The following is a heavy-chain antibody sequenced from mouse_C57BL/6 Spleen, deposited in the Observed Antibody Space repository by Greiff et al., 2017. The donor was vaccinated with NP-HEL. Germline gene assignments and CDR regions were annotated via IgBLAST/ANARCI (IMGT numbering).Heavy chain of an antibody. V-gene: IGHV1-20*01. CDR1: GYSFTGYF. CDR3: ARASGSSPAWFAY. J-gene: IGHJ3*01. CDR2: INPYNGDT. D-gene: IGHD1-1*01. Sequence: EVQLQQSGPELVKPGDSVKISCKASGYSFTGYFMNWVMQSHGKSLEWIGRINPYNGDTFYNQKFKGKATLTVDKSSSTAHMELRSLTSEDSAVYYCARASGSSPAWFAYWGQGTLVTVSA.